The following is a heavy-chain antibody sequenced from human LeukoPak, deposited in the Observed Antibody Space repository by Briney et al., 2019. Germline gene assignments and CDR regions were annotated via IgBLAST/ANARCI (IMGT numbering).Heavy chain of an antibody. CDR3: SRVPDITARPCDT. CDR1: GGSFSGYY. J-gene: IGHJ5*02. Sequence: SETLSLTCAVYGGSFSGYYWTLIRQTPGKGLEWIGEISHTGLTGSNPSLKSRVTIFVDSSKKQISLRMTPVTAPDTGVYYGSRVPDITARPCDTWGPGTLVTVSS. CDR2: ISHTGLT. V-gene: IGHV4-34*01. D-gene: IGHD1-1*01.